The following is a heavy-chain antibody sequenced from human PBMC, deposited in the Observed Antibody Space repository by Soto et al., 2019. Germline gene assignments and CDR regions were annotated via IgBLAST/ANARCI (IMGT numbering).Heavy chain of an antibody. CDR1: GGSISGSSYY. CDR3: AEIYGMDV. V-gene: IGHV4-39*01. Sequence: SETLSLTCTVSGGSISGSSYYWGWIRQPPGKGLEWIGSIYYSGSTYYNPSLKSRVTISVDTSKNQFSLKLSSVTAADTAVYYCAEIYGMDVWGQGTTVTVSS. CDR2: IYYSGST. J-gene: IGHJ6*02.